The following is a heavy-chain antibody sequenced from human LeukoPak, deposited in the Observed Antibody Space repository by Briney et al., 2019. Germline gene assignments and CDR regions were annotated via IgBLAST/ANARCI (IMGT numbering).Heavy chain of an antibody. D-gene: IGHD3-9*01. Sequence: GGSLRLSCAASGFTFSSYSMNWVRQAPGKGLEWVSSISSSGTYVYYADSVKGRFTISRDNAKNSLSLQMNSLRADDAAVYYCARASGKQLAGYLPDGFDIWGQGTMVTVSS. CDR2: ISSSGTYV. CDR3: ARASGKQLAGYLPDGFDI. CDR1: GFTFSSYS. J-gene: IGHJ3*02. V-gene: IGHV3-21*01.